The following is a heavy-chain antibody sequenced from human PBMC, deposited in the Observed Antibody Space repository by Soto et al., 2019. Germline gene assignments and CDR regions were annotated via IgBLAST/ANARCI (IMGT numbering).Heavy chain of an antibody. Sequence: PSETLSLTCTVSGGSISSYYWSWIRQPPGKGLEWIGYAYYSGTTNYRPSLKSRVTISVDTSKNQFSLKLSYVTAADTAVYYCARYSSAGVNFDYWGQGTLVTVSS. D-gene: IGHD4-4*01. CDR1: GGSISSYY. CDR2: AYYSGTT. V-gene: IGHV4-59*01. CDR3: ARYSSAGVNFDY. J-gene: IGHJ4*02.